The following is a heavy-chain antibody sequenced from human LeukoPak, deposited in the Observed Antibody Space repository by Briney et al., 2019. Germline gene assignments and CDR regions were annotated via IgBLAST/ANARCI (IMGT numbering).Heavy chain of an antibody. V-gene: IGHV3-43*02. J-gene: IGHJ6*02. CDR3: AKDRIAAAGNYYYYGMDV. CDR2: ISGDGGST. Sequence: PGGSLRLSCAASGFTFDDYAMHWVRQAPGKGLEWVSLISGDGGSTYYADSVKGRFTISRDNSKNSLYLQMSSLRTEDTALYYCAKDRIAAAGNYYYYGMDVWGQGTTVTVSS. CDR1: GFTFDDYA. D-gene: IGHD6-13*01.